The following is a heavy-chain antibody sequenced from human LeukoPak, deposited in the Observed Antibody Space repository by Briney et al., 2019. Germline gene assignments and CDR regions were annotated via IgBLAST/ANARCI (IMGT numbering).Heavy chain of an antibody. CDR2: IYYSGST. J-gene: IGHJ4*02. Sequence: SETLSLTCTVSGGSISSSSYYWGWIRQPPGKGLEWIGSIYYSGSTYYNPSLKSRVTISVDTSKNQFSLKLSSVTAADTAAYYCARQPTVTFFDYWGQGTLVTVSS. CDR1: GGSISSSSYY. D-gene: IGHD4-17*01. CDR3: ARQPTVTFFDY. V-gene: IGHV4-39*01.